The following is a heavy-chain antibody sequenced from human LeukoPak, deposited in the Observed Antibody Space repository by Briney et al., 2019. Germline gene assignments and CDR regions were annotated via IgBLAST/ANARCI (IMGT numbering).Heavy chain of an antibody. J-gene: IGHJ3*02. CDR1: GFTVSSYE. D-gene: IGHD4-23*01. CDR3: ASGITTVVTRFAFDI. V-gene: IGHV3-48*03. CDR2: ISSSGSTI. Sequence: GGSLRLSCAASGFTVSSYEMNWVRQAPGKGLEWISYISSSGSTIYYADSVKGRFTISRDNSKNTLYLQMNSLRAEDTAVYYCASGITTVVTRFAFDIWGQGTMVTVSS.